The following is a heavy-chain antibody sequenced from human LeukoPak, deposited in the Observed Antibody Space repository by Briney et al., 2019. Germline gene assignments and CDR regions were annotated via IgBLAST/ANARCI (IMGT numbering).Heavy chain of an antibody. D-gene: IGHD6-19*01. CDR1: GFTVSSNY. V-gene: IGHV3-66*01. CDR3: ARDPRIAVAGTPYYYYGMDV. Sequence: PGGSLRLSCAASGFTVSSNYMSWARQAPGKGLEWVSVIYSGGSTYYADSVKGRFTISRDNSKNTLYLQMNSLRAEDTAVYYCARDPRIAVAGTPYYYYGMDVWGQGTTVTVSS. CDR2: IYSGGST. J-gene: IGHJ6*02.